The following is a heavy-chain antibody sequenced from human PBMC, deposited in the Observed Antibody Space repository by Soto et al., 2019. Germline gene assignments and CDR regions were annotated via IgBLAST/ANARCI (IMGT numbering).Heavy chain of an antibody. Sequence: ASLNVSFKASCYTFTVYYIHWLRQAPGQGLEWMGWINPNGGGTNYAQKFQGRVSMTRDTSISTAFMDLSRLISDDTAIYYCARDDGFDIRGQGKMVHVSS. V-gene: IGHV1-2*02. CDR1: CYTFTVYY. CDR3: ARDDGFDI. CDR2: INPNGGGT. J-gene: IGHJ3*02.